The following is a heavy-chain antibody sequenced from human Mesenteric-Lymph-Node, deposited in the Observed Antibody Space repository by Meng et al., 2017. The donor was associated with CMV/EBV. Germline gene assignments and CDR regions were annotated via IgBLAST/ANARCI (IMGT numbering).Heavy chain of an antibody. V-gene: IGHV3-21*01. CDR3: VTTLVNIFGVVDGNY. CDR1: GFTFSSYS. J-gene: IGHJ4*02. D-gene: IGHD3-3*01. Sequence: GESLKISCVVSGFTFSSYSINWVRQAPGKGLQWVSSISSNSDYIHYADSVKGRFTISRDNAKNSLYLQMNSLRAEDTAVYYCVTTLVNIFGVVDGNYWGQGTLVTVSS. CDR2: ISSNSDYI.